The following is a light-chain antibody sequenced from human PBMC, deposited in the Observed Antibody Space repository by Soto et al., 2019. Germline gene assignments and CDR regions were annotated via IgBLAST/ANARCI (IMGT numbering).Light chain of an antibody. CDR3: HQYNNWPPYT. J-gene: IGKJ2*01. CDR1: RSVNIN. CDR2: GAS. Sequence: EIVMPQSPATLSVSPGEGATLACTASRSVNINFAWYQKKPGQAPRLLIYGASTRATGLPGRFSGSGFETAFTLTIASLQSENVAVYYCHQYNNWPPYTFGHGTKLES. V-gene: IGKV3-15*01.